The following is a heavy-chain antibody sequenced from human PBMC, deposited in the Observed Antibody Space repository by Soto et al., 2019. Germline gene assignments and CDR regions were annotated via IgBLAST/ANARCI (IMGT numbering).Heavy chain of an antibody. V-gene: IGHV3-7*01. CDR3: ARDAPIVVVVAATHFDY. CDR1: GFTFSSYW. Sequence: GGSLRLSCAASGFTFSSYWMSWVRQAPGKGLEWVANIKQDGSEKYYVDSVKGRFTISRDNAKNSLYLQMNSLRAEDTAVYYCARDAPIVVVVAATHFDYWGQGTLVTVSS. D-gene: IGHD2-15*01. CDR2: IKQDGSEK. J-gene: IGHJ4*02.